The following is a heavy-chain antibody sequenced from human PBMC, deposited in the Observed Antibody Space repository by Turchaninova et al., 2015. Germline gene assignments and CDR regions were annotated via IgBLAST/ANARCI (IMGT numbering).Heavy chain of an antibody. J-gene: IGHJ6*02. Sequence: QVQLQEWGPGLVKPSKTLSLFFSFPCFSTASSTSSCCYPFNWVRPHPVKVLEWIGYIYHSGTTHYNPSLDSRVLMSVDTSSNLFSLNLSSVTAADSAVYYCAAHLATRGGSYYYGMDVWGLGTAVTVAS. CDR1: CFSTASSTSSCCYP. CDR3: AAHLATRGGSYYYGMDV. CDR2: IYHSGTT. D-gene: IGHD2-15*01. V-gene: IGHV4-31*02.